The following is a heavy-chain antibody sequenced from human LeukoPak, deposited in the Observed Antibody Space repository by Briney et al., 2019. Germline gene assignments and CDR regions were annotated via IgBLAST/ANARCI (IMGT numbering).Heavy chain of an antibody. CDR1: GGSTSSYY. D-gene: IGHD5-12*01. J-gene: IGHJ4*02. Sequence: SETLSLTCTVSGGSTSSYYWSWIRQPPGKGLEWIGYIYTSGSTNYNPSLKSRVTISVDTSKNQFSLKLSSVTAADTAVYYCARHRGYSGYDPFGYWGQGTLVTVSS. CDR2: IYTSGST. V-gene: IGHV4-4*09. CDR3: ARHRGYSGYDPFGY.